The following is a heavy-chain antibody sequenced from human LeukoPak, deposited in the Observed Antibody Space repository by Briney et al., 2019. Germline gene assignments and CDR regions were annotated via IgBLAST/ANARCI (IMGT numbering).Heavy chain of an antibody. CDR3: ASAPNYSYFDY. J-gene: IGHJ4*02. D-gene: IGHD4/OR15-4a*01. V-gene: IGHV4-30-2*01. Sequence: PLETLSLTCTVSGGSISSGDYYWSWIRQPPGKGLEWIGYIYHNGRTYHNPSLKSRVTISVDRSKNQFSLKLSSVTAADTAVYYCASAPNYSYFDYWGQGTLVTVSS. CDR1: GGSISSGDYY. CDR2: IYHNGRT.